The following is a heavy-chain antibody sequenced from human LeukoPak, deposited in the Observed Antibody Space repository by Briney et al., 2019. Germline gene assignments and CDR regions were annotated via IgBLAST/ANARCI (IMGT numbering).Heavy chain of an antibody. CDR2: INPNSGGT. V-gene: IGHV1-2*02. CDR3: ARDGNFDY. Sequence: GASVKVSCKTSGYTFTDYYIHWLRQAPGQGLEWMGWINPNSGGTNYAQKFQGRVTMARDTSISTAYMELSRLRSDDRAVYYCARDGNFDYWGQGTLGSVSA. J-gene: IGHJ4*02. CDR1: GYTFTDYY. D-gene: IGHD1-26*01.